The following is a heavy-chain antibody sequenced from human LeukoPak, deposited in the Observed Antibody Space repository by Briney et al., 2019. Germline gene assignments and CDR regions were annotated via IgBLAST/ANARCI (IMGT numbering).Heavy chain of an antibody. CDR3: AREVRSTYYYYMDV. J-gene: IGHJ6*03. CDR1: GGSISRGNYY. Sequence: SQTLSLTCTVSGGSISRGNYYWSWIRQPAGKGLEWIGRMYTSGSTNYNPSLKSRVTISVDTSKNQFSLKLSSVTAADTAVYYCAREVRSTYYYYMDVWGKGTTVTVSS. CDR2: MYTSGST. V-gene: IGHV4-61*02.